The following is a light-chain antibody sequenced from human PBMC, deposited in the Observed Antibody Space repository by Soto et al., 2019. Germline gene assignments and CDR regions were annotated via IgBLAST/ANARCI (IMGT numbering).Light chain of an antibody. CDR2: KDS. J-gene: IGLJ2*01. CDR1: VLAKKY. V-gene: IGLV3-27*01. CDR3: YSAADINVL. Sequence: SYELTQPSSVSVSPGQTARITCSGDVLAKKYARWFQQKPGQAPVLVIYKDSERPSGIPERFSGSSSGTTVTLTISGAQVEDEADYYCYSAADINVLFGGGTKVTVL.